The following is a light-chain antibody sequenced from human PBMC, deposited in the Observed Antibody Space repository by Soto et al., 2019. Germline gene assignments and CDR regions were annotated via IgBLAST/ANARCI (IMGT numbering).Light chain of an antibody. V-gene: IGLV2-14*01. Sequence: QSALTQPASVSGSLGQSITISCTGTNNDVGAYTYVSWYQQHPGKAPRLIIYEVSERPSGVSNRFSGSKSGNTASLVISGLQAEDEADYYCAAWDDSLSGPVFGGGTKLTVL. J-gene: IGLJ2*01. CDR2: EVS. CDR1: NNDVGAYTY. CDR3: AAWDDSLSGPV.